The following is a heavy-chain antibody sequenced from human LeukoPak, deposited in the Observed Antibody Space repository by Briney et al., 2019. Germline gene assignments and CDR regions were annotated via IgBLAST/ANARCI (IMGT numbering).Heavy chain of an antibody. Sequence: ASVKVSCKASGYTFTSYYMHWVRQAPGQGLEWMGIINPSGGSTSYAQKFQGRVTMTRDTSTSTVYMELSSLRSEDTAVYYCASGASGSLSADAFDIWGQGTMVTVSS. V-gene: IGHV1-46*01. CDR3: ASGASGSLSADAFDI. J-gene: IGHJ3*02. D-gene: IGHD1-26*01. CDR2: INPSGGST. CDR1: GYTFTSYY.